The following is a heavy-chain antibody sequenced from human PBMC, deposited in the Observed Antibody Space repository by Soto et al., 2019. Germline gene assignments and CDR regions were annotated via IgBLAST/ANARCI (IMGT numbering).Heavy chain of an antibody. V-gene: IGHV3-30-3*01. CDR2: ISYDGGNK. CDR3: ARDLRYSSRYYYYYGTDL. Sequence: PGGSLRLSCAASGFTFSSYAMHWVRQAPGKGLGWVAVISYDGGNKYYADSVKGRFTISRDNSKNTLYLQMNSLRAEDTAVYYCARDLRYSSRYYYYYGTDLWGQGTTVTVS. D-gene: IGHD6-13*01. J-gene: IGHJ6*02. CDR1: GFTFSSYA.